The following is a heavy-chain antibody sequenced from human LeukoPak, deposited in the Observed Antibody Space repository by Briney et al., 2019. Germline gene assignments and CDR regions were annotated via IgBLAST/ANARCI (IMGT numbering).Heavy chain of an antibody. V-gene: IGHV4-38-2*02. D-gene: IGHD6-25*01. CDR2: IYHSGST. Sequence: SETLSLTCTVSGFSINNGYYWGWIRQPPGKGLEWIGSIYHSGSTYYKPSLKSRVTISVDTSKNQFSLKMSSVTAADTAVYYCAKSGGYGLIDYWGQGTLVTVSS. J-gene: IGHJ4*01. CDR3: AKSGGYGLIDY. CDR1: GFSINNGYY.